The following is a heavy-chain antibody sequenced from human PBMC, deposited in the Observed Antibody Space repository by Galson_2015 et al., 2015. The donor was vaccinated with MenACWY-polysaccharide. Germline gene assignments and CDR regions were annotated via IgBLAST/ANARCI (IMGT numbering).Heavy chain of an antibody. V-gene: IGHV3-33*01. CDR3: AREGSRIVFHAFDI. Sequence: SLRLSCAASGSRFSNSGMHWVRQAPGKGLEWVAVIQYDGSNKVYADSVKGRFTISRDNSKSTVFLEMNTLGVEDTAVYYCAREGSRIVFHAFDIRGQGTMVTVSS. CDR1: GSRFSNSG. CDR2: IQYDGSNK. J-gene: IGHJ3*02. D-gene: IGHD2-2*01.